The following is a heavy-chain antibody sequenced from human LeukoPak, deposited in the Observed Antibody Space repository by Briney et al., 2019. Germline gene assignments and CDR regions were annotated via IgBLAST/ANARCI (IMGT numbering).Heavy chain of an antibody. D-gene: IGHD2-15*01. CDR1: GLTFSDFG. CDR3: APTSPDSSFDY. V-gene: IGHV3-30*02. J-gene: IGHJ4*02. CDR2: IPYDGSNK. Sequence: GGSPTLSCAASGLTFSDFGMHWVRQAPGKGLEWVAFIPYDGSNKNYADSVKGRFTISRDNSKNTLYLQMNSLRVEDTAVYYCAPTSPDSSFDYWGQGTLVTVSS.